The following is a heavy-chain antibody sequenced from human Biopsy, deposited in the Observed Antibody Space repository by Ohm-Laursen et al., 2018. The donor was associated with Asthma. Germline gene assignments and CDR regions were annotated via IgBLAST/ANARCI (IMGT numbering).Heavy chain of an antibody. J-gene: IGHJ4*02. V-gene: IGHV1-24*01. Sequence: GASVKVSCKISGYSLTDLSVHWVRQAPGQGLEWMGGHDHEEGGTVNARRFQGRVTMTEDTSTDTAYMELSSLSSDDTAVYCCASDFPKDYVRYNFQFWGQGTLVTVSS. CDR1: GYSLTDLS. CDR3: ASDFPKDYVRYNFQF. CDR2: HDHEEGGT. D-gene: IGHD4-17*01.